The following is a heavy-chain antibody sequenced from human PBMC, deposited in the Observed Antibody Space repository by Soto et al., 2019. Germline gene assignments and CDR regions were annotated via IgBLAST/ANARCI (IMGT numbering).Heavy chain of an antibody. Sequence: SETLSLTCPVSGGSISSYYWSWIRQPPGKGLEWIGYIYYSGSTNYNPSLKSRVTISVDTSKNQFSLKLSSVTAADTAVYYCARDYYDSSGYIHYYYGMDVWGQGTTVTVSS. CDR2: IYYSGST. CDR3: ARDYYDSSGYIHYYYGMDV. V-gene: IGHV4-59*01. D-gene: IGHD3-22*01. CDR1: GGSISSYY. J-gene: IGHJ6*02.